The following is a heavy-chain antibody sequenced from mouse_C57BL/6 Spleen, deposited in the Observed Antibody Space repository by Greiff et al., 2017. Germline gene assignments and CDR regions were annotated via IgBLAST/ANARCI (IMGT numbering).Heavy chain of an antibody. V-gene: IGHV2-9*01. CDR1: GFSLTSYG. CDR2: IWGGGST. Sequence: VQGVESGPGLVAPSPSLSISCTASGFSLTSYGVHWVRQPPGQGLEWLGVIWGGGSTNYNSPLMSRLSTSKDNSKSQVSLKMNSLQTEDTAMYYCARHYGYCYAMDYWGQGTSVTVSS. J-gene: IGHJ4*01. D-gene: IGHD2-2*01. CDR3: ARHYGYCYAMDY.